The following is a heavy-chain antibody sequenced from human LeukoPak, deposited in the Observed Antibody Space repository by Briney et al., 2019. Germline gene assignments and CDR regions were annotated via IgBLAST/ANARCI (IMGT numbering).Heavy chain of an antibody. CDR1: GFTISNYA. J-gene: IGHJ4*02. CDR2: ISDSGGNT. CDR3: ARDPRGPTGYDSSGRDTFDY. Sequence: GGSLRLSCAASGFTISNYAMSWVRQAPGKGLEWVSGISDSGGNTYYADSVKGRFTISRDNSRNTLYLQMNSLRPEDTAIYYCARDPRGPTGYDSSGRDTFDYWGQGILVAVSS. V-gene: IGHV3-23*01. D-gene: IGHD3-22*01.